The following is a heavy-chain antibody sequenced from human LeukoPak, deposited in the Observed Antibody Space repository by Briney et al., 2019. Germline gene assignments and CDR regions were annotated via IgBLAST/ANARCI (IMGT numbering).Heavy chain of an antibody. CDR1: GASISSGRNY. CDR2: IYYSGST. CDR3: ARQDGPHNWFDP. V-gene: IGHV4-61*05. J-gene: IGHJ5*02. Sequence: SSETLSLTCTVSGASISSGRNYWGWIRQSPGKGLEWIGYIYYSGSTNYNPSLKSRVTISVDTSKNQFSLKLSSVTAADTAVYYCARQDGPHNWFDPWGQGTLVTVSS.